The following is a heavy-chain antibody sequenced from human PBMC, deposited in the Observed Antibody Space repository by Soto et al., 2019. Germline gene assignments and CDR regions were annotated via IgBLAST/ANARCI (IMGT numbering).Heavy chain of an antibody. Sequence: QVQLVQSGAEVKKPGASVKVSCKASGYTFTSYGISWVRQAPGQGLEWMGWISAYDGNTNYAQKLKGRVTMTTDTPTSTAYMELRSLRSDDTAVFYCAREATLVTPWHFYLWGPGTLVTGSS. CDR2: ISAYDGNT. V-gene: IGHV1-18*04. J-gene: IGHJ2*01. D-gene: IGHD5-12*01. CDR1: GYTFTSYG. CDR3: AREATLVTPWHFYL.